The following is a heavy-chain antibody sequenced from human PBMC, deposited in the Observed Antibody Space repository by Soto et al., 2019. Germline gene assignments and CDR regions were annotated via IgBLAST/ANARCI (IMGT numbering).Heavy chain of an antibody. J-gene: IGHJ4*02. CDR2: ISGSGGST. V-gene: IGHV3-23*01. Sequence: GGSLRLSCAASGFTFSSYAMSWVRQAPGKGLEWVSAISGSGGSTYYADSVKGRFTISRDNSKNTLYLQMNSLRAEDTAVYYCAKDRPGSGELLELGYWGQGTLVTVAS. CDR3: AKDRPGSGELLELGY. CDR1: GFTFSSYA. D-gene: IGHD1-26*01.